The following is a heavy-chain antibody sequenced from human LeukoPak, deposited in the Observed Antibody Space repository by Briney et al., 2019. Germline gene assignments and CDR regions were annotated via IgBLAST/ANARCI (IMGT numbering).Heavy chain of an antibody. Sequence: GSLRLSCAASKFAFSSYAMSWVRQAPGKGLEWVAVIWYDGSNKYYAHSVEGRFTISRDNSNNTVYLQMNSLRADDTAVYYCARDIAARRFDYWGQGTLVTVSS. J-gene: IGHJ4*02. V-gene: IGHV3-33*08. D-gene: IGHD6-6*01. CDR3: ARDIAARRFDY. CDR2: IWYDGSNK. CDR1: KFAFSSYA.